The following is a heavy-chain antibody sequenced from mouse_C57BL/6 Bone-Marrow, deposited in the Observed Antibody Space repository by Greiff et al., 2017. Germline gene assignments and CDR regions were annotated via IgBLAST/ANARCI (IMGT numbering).Heavy chain of an antibody. CDR2: ISSGGSYT. Sequence: EVKLVESGGDLVKPGGSLKLSCAASGFTFSSYGMSWVRQTPDKRLEWVATISSGGSYTYYPDSVKGRFTISRDNAKNTLYLQMSSLKSEDTAMYYCARAFYYYGSRGYAMDYWGQGTSVTVSS. J-gene: IGHJ4*01. CDR3: ARAFYYYGSRGYAMDY. V-gene: IGHV5-6*01. D-gene: IGHD1-1*01. CDR1: GFTFSSYG.